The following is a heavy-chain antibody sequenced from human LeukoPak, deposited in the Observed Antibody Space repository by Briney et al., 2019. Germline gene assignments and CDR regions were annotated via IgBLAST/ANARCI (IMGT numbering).Heavy chain of an antibody. CDR3: ARASDSSGYYAPQHYFDY. CDR2: INPSGGST. CDR1: GYTFTRFY. Sequence: ASVKVSCKASGYTFTRFYMHGVRQAPGQGLEWMGIINPSGGSTSYTQKFQGRATMTRDASTTTVYMELSSLRSEDTAVYYCARASDSSGYYAPQHYFDYWGQGTPVTVSS. J-gene: IGHJ4*02. V-gene: IGHV1-46*03. D-gene: IGHD3-22*01.